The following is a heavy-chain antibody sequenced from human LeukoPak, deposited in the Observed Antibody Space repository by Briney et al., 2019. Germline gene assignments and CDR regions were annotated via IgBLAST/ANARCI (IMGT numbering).Heavy chain of an antibody. CDR2: IYYTGTT. J-gene: IGHJ4*02. CDR1: GGSISSYY. Sequence: PSETLSLTCTVSGGSISSYYWSWIRQAPGKGLELIGYIYYTGTTYYNPSLKSRVTMSMDSSKNQFSLNLFSVTAADTAVYYCARDLGPAYGESGDFDYWGQGTLVTVSS. CDR3: ARDLGPAYGESGDFDY. V-gene: IGHV4-59*12. D-gene: IGHD4-17*01.